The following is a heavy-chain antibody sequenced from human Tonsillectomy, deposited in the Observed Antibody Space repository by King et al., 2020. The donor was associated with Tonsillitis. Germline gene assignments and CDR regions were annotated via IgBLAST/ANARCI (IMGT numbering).Heavy chain of an antibody. CDR1: GYSFSDFW. V-gene: IGHV5-51*01. CDR2: IYPGDSST. Sequence: QLVQSGAEVKKPGESLKISCKASGYSFSDFWIAWVRQMPGKGLEWMGIIYPGDSSTRYSPSFQDQVTISADKSINTAFLQWSSLKASDTAIYYCARHSAAGPIYHYYYGLDVWGQGTTFTVSS. CDR3: ARHSAAGPIYHYYYGLDV. J-gene: IGHJ6*02. D-gene: IGHD6-25*01.